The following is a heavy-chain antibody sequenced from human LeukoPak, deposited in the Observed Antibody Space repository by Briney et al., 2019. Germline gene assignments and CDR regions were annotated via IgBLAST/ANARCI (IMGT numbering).Heavy chain of an antibody. V-gene: IGHV4-59*01. D-gene: IGHD2-2*01. CDR1: GGSFSGYY. J-gene: IGHJ6*02. Sequence: SETLSLTCAVYGGSFSGYYWSWIRQPPGKGLEWVGYIYYSGSTNYNPSLKSRVTISVDTSKNQFSLKLSSVTAADAAVYYCARGAVPRRYYYYYGMDVWGQGTTVTVSS. CDR2: IYYSGST. CDR3: ARGAVPRRYYYYYGMDV.